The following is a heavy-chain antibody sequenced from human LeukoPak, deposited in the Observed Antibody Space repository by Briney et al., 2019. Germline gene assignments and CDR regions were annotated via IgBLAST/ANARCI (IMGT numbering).Heavy chain of an antibody. V-gene: IGHV1-69*13. CDR1: GGTFSSYA. Sequence: SVKVSCKASGGTFSSYAISWVRQAPGQGLEWMGGIIPIFGTANYAQKFQGRVTITADESTSTAYMELSSLRSEDTAVYYCARETQYCSSTSCYTYDYWGQGTLVTVSS. J-gene: IGHJ4*02. D-gene: IGHD2-2*02. CDR3: ARETQYCSSTSCYTYDY. CDR2: IIPIFGTA.